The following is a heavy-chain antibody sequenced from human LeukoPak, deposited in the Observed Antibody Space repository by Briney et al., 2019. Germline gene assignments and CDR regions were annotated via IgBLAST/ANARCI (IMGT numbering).Heavy chain of an antibody. J-gene: IGHJ4*02. CDR3: ASNLRFLEWLPDS. Sequence: PSETLSLTCTVSGGSISSSSYYWGWIRQPPGKGLEWIGSLSYRGSTYYSPSLKSRITISVDMAKSQSSLRLSSVTAADTAVYYCASNLRFLEWLPDSWGQGTLVTVSS. CDR2: LSYRGST. V-gene: IGHV4-39*01. D-gene: IGHD3-3*01. CDR1: GGSISSSSYY.